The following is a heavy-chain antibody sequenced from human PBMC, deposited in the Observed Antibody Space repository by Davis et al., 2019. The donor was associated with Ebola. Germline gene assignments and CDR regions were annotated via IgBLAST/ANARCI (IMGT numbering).Heavy chain of an antibody. CDR3: ARDRGFYDSSFDY. J-gene: IGHJ4*02. Sequence: PGGSLRLSCTVSGGSISSSSYYWCWIRQPPGKGLERIGSIYYSGSTYYNPSLKSRVTISVDTSKNQFSLRLSSVTAADTAVYYCARDRGFYDSSFDYWGQGTLVTVSS. CDR1: GGSISSSSYY. V-gene: IGHV4-39*07. D-gene: IGHD3-22*01. CDR2: IYYSGST.